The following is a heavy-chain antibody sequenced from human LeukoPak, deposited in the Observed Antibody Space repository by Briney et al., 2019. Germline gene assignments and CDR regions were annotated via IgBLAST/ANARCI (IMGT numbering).Heavy chain of an antibody. D-gene: IGHD5-18*01. CDR2: FDPEDGET. V-gene: IGHV1-24*01. CDR3: ATDRGGYSYGHPLDY. CDR1: GFTLTELS. J-gene: IGHJ4*02. Sequence: ASVKVSCKVSGFTLTELSMHWVRQAPGKGLEWMGGFDPEDGETIYAQKFQGRVTMTEDTSTDTAYMELSSLRSEDTAVYYCATDRGGYSYGHPLDYWGQGTLVTVSS.